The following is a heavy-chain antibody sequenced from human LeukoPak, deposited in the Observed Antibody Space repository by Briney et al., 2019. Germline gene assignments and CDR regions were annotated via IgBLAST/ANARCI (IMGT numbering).Heavy chain of an antibody. Sequence: GGSLRLSCAASGFTFSTYSMNWVRQAPGKGLEWVSYISSSGTTTYYADSVKGRFTISRDNAKNSLYLQMNSLRDEDTAVYYCARGQDLEYWGQGTLVTVSS. CDR2: ISSSGTTT. CDR3: ARGQDLEY. CDR1: GFTFSTYS. V-gene: IGHV3-48*02. J-gene: IGHJ4*02.